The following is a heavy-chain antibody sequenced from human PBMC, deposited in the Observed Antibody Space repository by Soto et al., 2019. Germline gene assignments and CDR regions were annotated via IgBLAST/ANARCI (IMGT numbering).Heavy chain of an antibody. CDR3: ARVDHQSRVTSGYYPYYYYYGMDV. J-gene: IGHJ6*02. CDR1: GGSISSYY. Sequence: PSETLSLTCTVSGGSISSYYWSWIRQPPGKGLEWIGYIYYSGSTNYNPSLKSRVTISVDTSKNQFSLKLSSVTAADTAVYYCARVDHQSRVTSGYYPYYYYYGMDVWGQGTTVT. CDR2: IYYSGST. V-gene: IGHV4-59*01. D-gene: IGHD3-3*01.